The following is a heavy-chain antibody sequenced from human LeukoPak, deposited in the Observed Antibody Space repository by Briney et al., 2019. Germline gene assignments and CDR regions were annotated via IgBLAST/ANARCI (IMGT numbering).Heavy chain of an antibody. CDR3: AREVCLDY. CDR2: IYSGGST. V-gene: IGHV3-53*01. CDR1: GFTVSSNY. J-gene: IGHJ4*02. Sequence: PGGSLRLSCAASGFTVSSNYMSWVRQAPGKGLEGVSVIYSGGSTYYADSVKGRFTISRENSKNTLYLKMNSLRAEDTAVYYCAREVCLDYWGQGTLVTVSS. D-gene: IGHD3-10*02.